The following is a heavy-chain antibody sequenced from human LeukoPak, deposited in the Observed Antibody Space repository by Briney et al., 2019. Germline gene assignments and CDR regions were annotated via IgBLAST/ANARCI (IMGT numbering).Heavy chain of an antibody. Sequence: SVKVSCKASGGTFSSYAIIWVRQAPGQGLEWMGRIIPILGIANYAQKFQGRVTITADKSTSTAYMELSSLRSEDTAVYYCAGPRITMVRGGELDYWGQGTLVTVSS. CDR2: IIPILGIA. J-gene: IGHJ4*02. CDR1: GGTFSSYA. V-gene: IGHV1-69*04. CDR3: AGPRITMVRGGELDY. D-gene: IGHD3-10*01.